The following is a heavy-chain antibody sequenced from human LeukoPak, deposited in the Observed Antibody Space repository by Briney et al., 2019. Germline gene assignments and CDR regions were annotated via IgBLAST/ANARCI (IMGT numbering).Heavy chain of an antibody. Sequence: GGSLRLSCAASGFTFSSYAMHWVRQAPGKGLEYVSAISSNGGSTYYANSVKGRFTISRDNSKNTLYLQMGSLRAEDMAVYYCARGRDLWVQLWPTFDYRGQGTLVTVSS. CDR3: ARGRDLWVQLWPTFDY. CDR1: GFTFSSYA. J-gene: IGHJ4*02. D-gene: IGHD5-18*01. CDR2: ISSNGGST. V-gene: IGHV3-64*01.